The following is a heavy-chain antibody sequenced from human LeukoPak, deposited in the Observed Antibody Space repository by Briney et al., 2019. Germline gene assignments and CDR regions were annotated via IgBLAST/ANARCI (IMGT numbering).Heavy chain of an antibody. J-gene: IGHJ5*02. V-gene: IGHV4-38-2*02. Sequence: SETLSLTCTVSGYSISSGYYWGWIRQPPGKGLEWIGSIYHSGSTYYNPSLKSRVTISVDTSKNQFSLKLSSVTAADTAVYYCARDFFGSRAARSNWFDPWGQGTLVTVSS. CDR1: GYSISSGYY. CDR3: ARDFFGSRAARSNWFDP. CDR2: IYHSGST. D-gene: IGHD6-6*01.